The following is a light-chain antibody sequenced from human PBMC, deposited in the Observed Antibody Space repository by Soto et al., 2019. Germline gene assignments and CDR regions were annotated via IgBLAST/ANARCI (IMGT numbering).Light chain of an antibody. CDR3: QPHNNWPVVT. CDR1: RTISRN. J-gene: IGKJ4*01. Sequence: EMVMTQSPVTLSGSPGERVTRSCRASRTISRNLAWYQQKPGQAPRLLIYGASTRATGIPDRFSGSGSGTEFTLTINSLQSEDFAMYYCQPHNNWPVVTFGGGTRVEIK. CDR2: GAS. V-gene: IGKV3-15*01.